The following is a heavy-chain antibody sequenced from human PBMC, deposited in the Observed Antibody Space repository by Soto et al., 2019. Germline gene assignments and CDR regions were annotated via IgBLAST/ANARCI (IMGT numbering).Heavy chain of an antibody. CDR1: GYTFTSYD. Sequence: QVQLVQSGAEVKKPGASVKVSCKASGYTFTSYDINWVRQATGQGLEWMGWMNTNSGNTVYAQKFQGRVTMTRNTSISTAYMELSSLRSEDTAVYYCAREMMSIAASWFDHWGQGTLVTVSA. CDR3: AREMMSIAASWFDH. D-gene: IGHD6-6*01. V-gene: IGHV1-8*01. CDR2: MNTNSGNT. J-gene: IGHJ5*02.